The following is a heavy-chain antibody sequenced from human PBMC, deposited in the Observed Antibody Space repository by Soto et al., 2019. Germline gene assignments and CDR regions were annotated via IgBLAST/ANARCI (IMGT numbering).Heavy chain of an antibody. CDR3: AKFVVDIVVVVAATQPFDY. J-gene: IGHJ4*02. Sequence: GGSLRLSCAASGLTLRTCNMKWVRQAPGKGLEWVSCISGSNISISYADSLKGRPTISSDNAKKTLNLQMNSQRAEDTAVCYCAKFVVDIVVVVAATQPFDYWGQGTLVTVSS. V-gene: IGHV3-21*01. D-gene: IGHD2-15*01. CDR2: ISGSNISI. CDR1: GLTLRTCN.